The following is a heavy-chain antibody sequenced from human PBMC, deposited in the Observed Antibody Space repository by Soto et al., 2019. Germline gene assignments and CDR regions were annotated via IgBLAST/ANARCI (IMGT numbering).Heavy chain of an antibody. V-gene: IGHV3-30*01. CDR2: ISYDGTHK. CDR1: GFTFRSYA. J-gene: IGHJ4*02. D-gene: IGHD4-17*01. Sequence: QVHLVESGGGVVQPGRSLRLSCAASGFTFRSYAMHWVRQAPGKGLEWVAVISYDGTHKYYGDSVQGRFTISRDLSKNTLYVQMNSLIAEDRVVYYWAKDWGHGDSVGYFDPWGQGTLVTVSS. CDR3: AKDWGHGDSVGYFDP.